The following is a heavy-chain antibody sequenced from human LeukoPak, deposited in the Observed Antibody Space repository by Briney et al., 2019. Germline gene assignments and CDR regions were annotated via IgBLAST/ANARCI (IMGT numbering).Heavy chain of an antibody. D-gene: IGHD3-10*01. V-gene: IGHV1-46*01. CDR1: GYTFTRYY. J-gene: IGHJ3*02. Sequence: ASVTVSCKASGYTFTRYYMHWVRQAPGQGLEWMGIINPSGGSTIYAQKFQGRVTMTRDMSTSTVYMELSSLRSEDTAVYYCARNGGDLLWFGDLTAFDIWGQGTMVTVSS. CDR2: INPSGGST. CDR3: ARNGGDLLWFGDLTAFDI.